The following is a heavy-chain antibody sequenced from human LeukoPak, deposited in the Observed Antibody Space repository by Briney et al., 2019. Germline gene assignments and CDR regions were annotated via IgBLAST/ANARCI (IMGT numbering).Heavy chain of an antibody. D-gene: IGHD2-8*01. J-gene: IGHJ3*02. CDR2: INPNSGGT. CDR3: ARDDWIPGSCPNSSGCSDAFDI. V-gene: IGHV1-2*02. CDR1: GYTFTGYY. Sequence: ASVKVSCKASGYTFTGYYMHWVRQAPGQGLEWMGWINPNSGGTNYAQKFQGRVIMTRDTSISTAYMELSRLRSDDTAVYYCARDDWIPGSCPNSSGCSDAFDIWGQGTMVTVSS.